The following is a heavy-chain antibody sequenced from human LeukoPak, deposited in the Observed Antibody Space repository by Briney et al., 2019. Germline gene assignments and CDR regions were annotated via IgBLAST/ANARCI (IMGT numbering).Heavy chain of an antibody. CDR1: GFTFSGYA. CDR2: ISYDGSTK. V-gene: IGHV3-30*04. J-gene: IGHJ4*02. CDR3: SRDSARRDGYNFDY. Sequence: PGRSLRLSCAASGFTFSGYAMHWVRQAPGKGLEWVALISYDGSTKYYADSVRGRFTISRDNSKNTLYLQMNSLRAEDTAVYYCSRDSARRDGYNFDYWGQGTLVTVSS. D-gene: IGHD5-24*01.